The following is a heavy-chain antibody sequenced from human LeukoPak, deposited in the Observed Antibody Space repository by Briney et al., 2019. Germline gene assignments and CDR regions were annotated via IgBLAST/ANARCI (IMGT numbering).Heavy chain of an antibody. CDR1: GFTFSSYA. CDR2: ISGSGGST. CDR3: AKDRPYYYDSSGYCRYFDY. D-gene: IGHD3-22*01. J-gene: IGHJ4*02. V-gene: IGHV3-23*01. Sequence: TGGSLRPSCAASGFTFSSYAMSWVRQAPGKGLEWVSAISGSGGSTYYADSVKGRLTISRDNSKNTLYLQMNSLRAEDTAVYYCAKDRPYYYDSSGYCRYFDYWGQGTLVTVSS.